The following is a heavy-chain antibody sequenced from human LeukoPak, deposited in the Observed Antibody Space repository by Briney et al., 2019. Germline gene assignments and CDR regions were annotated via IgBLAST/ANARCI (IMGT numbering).Heavy chain of an antibody. CDR1: GYTFTSYA. J-gene: IGHJ5*02. CDR2: MKPNSGNT. V-gene: IGHV1-8*01. CDR3: ARGTYYYGSGSYYTASYVDP. D-gene: IGHD3-10*01. Sequence: SVNFSCKAYGYTFTSYAINWVRQATVQGLEWMGWMKPNSGNTGYAQKFQGRVTMTRNTSISTAYMELSSLRSEDTAVYYCARGTYYYGSGSYYTASYVDPWGQGTLVTVSS.